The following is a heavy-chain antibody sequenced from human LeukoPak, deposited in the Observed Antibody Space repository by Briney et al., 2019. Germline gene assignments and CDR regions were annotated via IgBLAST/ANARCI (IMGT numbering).Heavy chain of an antibody. D-gene: IGHD3-22*01. V-gene: IGHV3-30*02. CDR1: GFTFSSYG. Sequence: GGSLRLSCAVSGFTFSSYGMHWVRQAPGKGLEWVAFIRYDGSNKYYADSVKGRFTISRDNSKNTLYLQMNSLRAEDTAVYYCAKEGYYDSSGLLDYWGQGTLVTVSS. J-gene: IGHJ4*02. CDR3: AKEGYYDSSGLLDY. CDR2: IRYDGSNK.